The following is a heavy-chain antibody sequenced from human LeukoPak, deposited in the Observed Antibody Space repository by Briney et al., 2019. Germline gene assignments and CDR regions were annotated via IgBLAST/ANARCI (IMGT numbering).Heavy chain of an antibody. CDR3: ARGKWEHLPY. Sequence: GASVKVSCKGSGYTFTTDYIHWVRRAPGQGLEWMGLINPNGGTTSYTQKFQGRVTMTRDTSTSTVYMELRNLRSEDTAVYYCARGKWEHLPYWGQGTLVTVSS. V-gene: IGHV1-46*01. D-gene: IGHD1-26*01. CDR2: INPNGGTT. J-gene: IGHJ4*02. CDR1: GYTFTTDY.